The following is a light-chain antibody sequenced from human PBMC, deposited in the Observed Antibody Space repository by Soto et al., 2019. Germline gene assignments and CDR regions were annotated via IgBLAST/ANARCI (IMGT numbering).Light chain of an antibody. CDR3: QQYCSSFN. J-gene: IGKJ4*01. CDR1: QSVSSSY. V-gene: IGKV3-20*01. Sequence: EIVLTQSPGTLSLSPGERATLSCRASQSVSSSYLAWYQQKPGQAPRLLIYGASSRATGIPDRFSGSGSGTDFTLTISRLEPEDFAVDYCQQYCSSFNFGGGTKVEIK. CDR2: GAS.